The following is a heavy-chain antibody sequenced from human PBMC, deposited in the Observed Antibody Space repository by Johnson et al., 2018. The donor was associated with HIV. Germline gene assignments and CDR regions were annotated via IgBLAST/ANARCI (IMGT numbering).Heavy chain of an antibody. Sequence: VQLVESGGGVVRPGGSLRLSCAASGFTFDDYGMSWVRQAPGKGLEWVFGINWNGGATGYADSEKGRFTVSRDNSKNTLYLQMNSLRGEDTAMYYCAKDGGRWSYSFDVWGQGTMVSVSS. CDR3: AKDGGRWSYSFDV. CDR1: GFTFDDYG. V-gene: IGHV3-20*04. CDR2: INWNGGAT. J-gene: IGHJ3*01. D-gene: IGHD3-16*01.